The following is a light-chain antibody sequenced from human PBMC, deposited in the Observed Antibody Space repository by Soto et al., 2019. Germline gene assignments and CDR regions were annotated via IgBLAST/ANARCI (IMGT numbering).Light chain of an antibody. CDR2: DPS. CDR3: HQKNTYQPLT. V-gene: IGKV1-5*01. Sequence: FASVGVSFNITCRAIQSISSYLNWYQQKPWRSPKLLIYDPSSLESGVPSRFSGSGSGTELTLTIVCRQRIPSAQYFCHQKNTYQPLTYGQGTKVDIK. J-gene: IGKJ1*01. CDR1: QSISSY.